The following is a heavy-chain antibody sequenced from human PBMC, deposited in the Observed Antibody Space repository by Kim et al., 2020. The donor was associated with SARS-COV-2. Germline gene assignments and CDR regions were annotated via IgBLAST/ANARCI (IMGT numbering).Heavy chain of an antibody. Sequence: GGSLRLSCAASGFTFSSYGMHWVRQAPGKGLEWVAVIWYDGSNKYYADSVKGRFTISRDNSKNTLYLQMNSLRAEDTAVYYCAKGAHSGTSLLWSRYYYGMDVWGRGNTVPVSS. J-gene: IGHJ6*02. V-gene: IGHV3-33*06. D-gene: IGHD1-26*01. CDR3: AKGAHSGTSLLWSRYYYGMDV. CDR1: GFTFSSYG. CDR2: IWYDGSNK.